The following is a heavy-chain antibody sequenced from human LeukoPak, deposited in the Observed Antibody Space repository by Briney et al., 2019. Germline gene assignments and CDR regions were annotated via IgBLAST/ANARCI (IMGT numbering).Heavy chain of an antibody. J-gene: IGHJ2*01. CDR1: GYTFSSYS. D-gene: IGHD2/OR15-2a*01. CDR2: ISTSGSSL. Sequence: GGSLRLSCAVSGYTFSSYSMNWVRQAPGKGLEWVSSISTSGSSLWNADSVKGRFTISRDDAQNSLYLEMNSLGVEDTAVYFCVRVTVLGTFSYNWNFDLWGRGTLVTVSS. V-gene: IGHV3-21*06. CDR3: VRVTVLGTFSYNWNFDL.